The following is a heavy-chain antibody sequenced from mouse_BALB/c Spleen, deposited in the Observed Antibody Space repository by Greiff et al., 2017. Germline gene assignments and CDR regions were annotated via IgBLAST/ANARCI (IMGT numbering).Heavy chain of an antibody. CDR2: IDPSDSYT. CDR1: GYTFTSYW. V-gene: IGHV1S127*01. J-gene: IGHJ3*01. CDR3: TRAPYVNYIFAY. D-gene: IGHD2-10*02. Sequence: QVQLQQPGAELVKPGASVKMSCKASGYTFTSYWMHWVKQRPGQGLAWIGVIDPSDSYTSYNQKFKGKATLTVDTSSSTAYMQLSSLTSEDSAVYYCTRAPYVNYIFAYWGQGTLVTVSA.